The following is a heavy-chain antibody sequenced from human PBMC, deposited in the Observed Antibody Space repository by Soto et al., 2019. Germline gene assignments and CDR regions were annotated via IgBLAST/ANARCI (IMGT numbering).Heavy chain of an antibody. Sequence: QVQLVESGGGVVQPGRSLRLSCAASGFTFSRYPMYWVRQAPGKWLEWVAVITYDGNNKYYADSVKGRFTISRDNAKNTLSLQMNNLRPEDTAVYYCAKGVGSYYFDYWGQGTLVTVSS. J-gene: IGHJ4*02. V-gene: IGHV3-30-3*01. CDR3: AKGVGSYYFDY. CDR1: GFTFSRYP. CDR2: ITYDGNNK. D-gene: IGHD1-26*01.